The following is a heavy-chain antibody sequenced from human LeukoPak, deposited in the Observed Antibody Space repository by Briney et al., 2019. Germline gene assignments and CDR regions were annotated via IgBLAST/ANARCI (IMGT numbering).Heavy chain of an antibody. D-gene: IGHD6-19*01. CDR1: GGSISSYY. V-gene: IGHV4-4*07. Sequence: SETLCLTCTVSGGSISSYYWSWIRQPAGEGLEWIGRIYTSGSTNYNPSLKSRVTMSVDTSKNQFSLKLSSVTAADTAVYYCARETHIAVAGTFYYYGMDVWGQGTTVTVSS. CDR3: ARETHIAVAGTFYYYGMDV. CDR2: IYTSGST. J-gene: IGHJ6*02.